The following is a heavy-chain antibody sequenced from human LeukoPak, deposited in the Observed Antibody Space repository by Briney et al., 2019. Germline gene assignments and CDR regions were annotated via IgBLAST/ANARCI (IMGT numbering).Heavy chain of an antibody. J-gene: IGHJ4*02. CDR1: GYSFTSYW. CDR3: ARARYCSGGTCYAEY. CDR2: IYPGDSDT. Sequence: GESLKISCKGSGYSFTSYWIGWVRQMPGKGLEWMGIIYPGDSDTRYSPFFQGQVTISADKSITTAYLQWSSLKASDTAMYYCARARYCSGGTCYAEYWGQGTLVIVSS. D-gene: IGHD2-15*01. V-gene: IGHV5-51*01.